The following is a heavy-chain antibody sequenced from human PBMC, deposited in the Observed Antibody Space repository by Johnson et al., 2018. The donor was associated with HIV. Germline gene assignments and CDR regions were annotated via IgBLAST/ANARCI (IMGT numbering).Heavy chain of an antibody. CDR3: ARADSSSSPWMGLDI. Sequence: VQLVESGGGLVQPGGSLRLSCAASGFTVSSNYMSWVRQAPGKGLEWVSVIYSGGSTYYADSVKGRFNISRDNSKNTLYLQMNSLRAEDTAVYYCARADSSSSPWMGLDIWGQGTMVTVSS. V-gene: IGHV3-66*01. CDR2: IYSGGST. CDR1: GFTVSSNY. D-gene: IGHD6-13*01. J-gene: IGHJ3*02.